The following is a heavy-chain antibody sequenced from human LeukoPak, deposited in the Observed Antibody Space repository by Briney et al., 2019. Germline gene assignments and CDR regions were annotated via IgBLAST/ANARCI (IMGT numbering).Heavy chain of an antibody. CDR1: GDSVSSNSAA. Sequence: SQTLSLTCAISGDSVSSNSAAWDWIRQSPSGGLEWLGRTYYRSKWYNDYAVSVKSRITINPDTSKNQFSLQVNSVTAADTAVYYCVTVVVPAAMRGYFDYWGQGTLVTVSS. CDR2: TYYRSKWYN. J-gene: IGHJ4*02. V-gene: IGHV6-1*01. D-gene: IGHD2-2*01. CDR3: VTVVVPAAMRGYFDY.